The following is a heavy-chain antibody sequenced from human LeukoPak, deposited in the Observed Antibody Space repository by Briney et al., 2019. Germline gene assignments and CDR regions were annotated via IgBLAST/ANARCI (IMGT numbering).Heavy chain of an antibody. CDR3: AKDRRDQWELLHPIDY. CDR2: ISGSGGST. V-gene: IGHV3-23*01. J-gene: IGHJ4*02. CDR1: GFTFSSYA. D-gene: IGHD1-26*01. Sequence: GGSLRLSCAASGFTFSSYAMSWVRQAPGKGLEWVLAISGSGGSTYYADSVKGRFTISRDNSKNTLYLQMNSLRAEDTAVYYCAKDRRDQWELLHPIDYWGQGTLVTVSS.